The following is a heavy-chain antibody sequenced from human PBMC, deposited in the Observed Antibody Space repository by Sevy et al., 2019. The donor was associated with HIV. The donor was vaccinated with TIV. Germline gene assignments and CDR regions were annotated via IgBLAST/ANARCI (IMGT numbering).Heavy chain of an antibody. CDR2: IKQDGSEK. V-gene: IGHV3-7*01. CDR3: ARGGGGWYYFDY. J-gene: IGHJ4*02. CDR1: GFTFSNYW. Sequence: GGSLRLSCAASGFTFSNYWMSWVRQAPGKGLEWVANIKQDGSEKYYVDSVKGRFTISRDNAKNSLYLQMNSLRAEDTAVYYCARGGGGWYYFDYWGQGTLVTVSS. D-gene: IGHD3-16*01.